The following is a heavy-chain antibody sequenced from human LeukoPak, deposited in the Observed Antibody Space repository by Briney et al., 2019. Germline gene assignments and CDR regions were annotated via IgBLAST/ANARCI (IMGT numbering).Heavy chain of an antibody. CDR3: ATSAAGLNY. CDR2: IKPDGSDH. V-gene: IGHV3-7*01. Sequence: GGPLRLSCAASGFTFTSYWMAWVRQAPGKGLEWVANIKPDGSDHYYVDSVKGRLTISRDSAKNSLYLLMNSLRTEDTAVYYCATSAAGLNYWGQGTLVTVSS. D-gene: IGHD6-13*01. J-gene: IGHJ4*02. CDR1: GFTFTSYW.